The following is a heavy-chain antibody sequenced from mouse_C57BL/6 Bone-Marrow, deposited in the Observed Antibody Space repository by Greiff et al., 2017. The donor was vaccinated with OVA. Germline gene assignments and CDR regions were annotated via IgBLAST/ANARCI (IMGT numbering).Heavy chain of an antibody. D-gene: IGHD1-1*01. Sequence: VQLQQSGAELVRPGASVKLSCTASGFNIKDDYMHWVKQRTEQGLEWIGWIDPENGGTEYASKFQGKATFTADKSSNTAYLQLSSLTSEDTAVYDCNTGPITTVGYAMDYWDQGTSVTVSA. J-gene: IGHJ4*01. CDR1: GFNIKDDY. CDR2: IDPENGGT. CDR3: NTGPITTVGYAMDY. V-gene: IGHV14-4*01.